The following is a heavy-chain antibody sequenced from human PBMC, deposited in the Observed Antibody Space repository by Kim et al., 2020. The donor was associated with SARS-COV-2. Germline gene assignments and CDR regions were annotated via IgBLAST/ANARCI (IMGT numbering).Heavy chain of an antibody. V-gene: IGHV3-48*03. J-gene: IGHJ4*02. CDR2: ISTGGDVI. CDR1: GFTFSNYE. D-gene: IGHD3-16*01. Sequence: GGSLRLSCVVSGFTFSNYEINWFRQAPGKGLEWVSYISTGGDVIYHADSVKGRFTISRDNARNAVYLQMNSLRAEDTALYYCARGNPGGIRDDYWGQGT. CDR3: ARGNPGGIRDDY.